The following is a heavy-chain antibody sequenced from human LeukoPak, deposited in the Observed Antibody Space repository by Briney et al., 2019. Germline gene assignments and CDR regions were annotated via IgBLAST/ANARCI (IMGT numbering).Heavy chain of an antibody. J-gene: IGHJ6*03. CDR2: IITYNGNT. D-gene: IGHD4-17*01. Sequence: GSSVKVSCKTSGYTFTSYGLSWVRQAPGQGLEWMGCIITYNGNTYYSQKLQGRVTMTTDTSTSTAYMELRSLRSDDTAVYYCAKTTVTSEEYFYYCMDVWGKGTTVTVSS. CDR3: AKTTVTSEEYFYYCMDV. CDR1: GYTFTSYG. V-gene: IGHV1-18*01.